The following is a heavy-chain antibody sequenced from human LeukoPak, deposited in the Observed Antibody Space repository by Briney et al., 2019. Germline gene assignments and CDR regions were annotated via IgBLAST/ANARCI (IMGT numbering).Heavy chain of an antibody. Sequence: GGSLSLSCAASGVTFSNAWMSWVRQAPGKGLEWVGRIKSKADGGTTDYAAPVKGRFTISRDDSKNTLYLQINSLKTEDTAVYYCTTGKSYDFWSGYPVRDAFDIWGQGTMVTVSS. CDR2: IKSKADGGTT. CDR1: GVTFSNAW. J-gene: IGHJ3*02. D-gene: IGHD3-3*01. V-gene: IGHV3-15*01. CDR3: TTGKSYDFWSGYPVRDAFDI.